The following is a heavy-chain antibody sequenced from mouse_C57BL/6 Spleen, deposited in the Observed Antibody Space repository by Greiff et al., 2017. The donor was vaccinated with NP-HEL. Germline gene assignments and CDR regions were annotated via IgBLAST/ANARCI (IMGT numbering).Heavy chain of an antibody. J-gene: IGHJ3*01. D-gene: IGHD2-2*01. CDR2: IDPETGGT. Sequence: QVHVKQSGAELVRPGASVTLSCEASGYTFTDYEMHWVKQTPVHGLEWIGAIDPETGGTAYNQKFKGKAILTADQSSSPAYMELRSLTSEDSAVYYCTRGGGYEFAYWGQGTLVTVSA. CDR1: GYTFTDYE. V-gene: IGHV1-15*01. CDR3: TRGGGYEFAY.